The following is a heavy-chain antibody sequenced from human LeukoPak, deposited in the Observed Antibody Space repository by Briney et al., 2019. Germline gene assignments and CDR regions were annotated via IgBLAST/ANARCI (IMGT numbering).Heavy chain of an antibody. V-gene: IGHV4-30-2*01. CDR3: ARDDSSSSNFDY. CDR1: GGSPSSGGYY. D-gene: IGHD6-6*01. CDR2: IYHSGST. Sequence: PSETLSLTCTVSGGSPSSGGYYWSWIRQPPGKGLEWIGYIYHSGSTYYNPSLKSRVTISVDRSKNQFSLKLSSVTAADTAVYYCARDDSSSSNFDYWGQGTLVTVSS. J-gene: IGHJ4*02.